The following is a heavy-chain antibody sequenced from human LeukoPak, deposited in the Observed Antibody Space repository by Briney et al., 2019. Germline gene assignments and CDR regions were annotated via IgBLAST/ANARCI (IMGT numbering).Heavy chain of an antibody. CDR2: IYPGDSDT. V-gene: IGHV5-51*01. D-gene: IGHD5-12*01. Sequence: GESLKISCKGSGYSFTSYWIGWVRQMPGKGLEWMGIIYPGDSDTRYSPSFQGQVTISADESISTAYLQWSSLKASDTAMYYCARLFLPGIVATMPRSSNYYYYGMDVWGQGTTVTVSS. CDR3: ARLFLPGIVATMPRSSNYYYYGMDV. CDR1: GYSFTSYW. J-gene: IGHJ6*02.